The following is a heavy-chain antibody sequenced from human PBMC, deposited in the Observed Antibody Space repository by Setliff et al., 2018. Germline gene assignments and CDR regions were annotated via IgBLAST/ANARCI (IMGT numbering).Heavy chain of an antibody. J-gene: IGHJ3*01. CDR3: SRHHYNFWIGERGDLSEAFDV. Sequence: SETLSLTCAVYGGSLSDSYWCWVRQPPGQGLEWIGEISQGGRSNYSPSLKRRLSMSLDTSERQISRKLSSVTASDTAVYYCSRHHYNFWIGERGDLSEAFDVWGQGIVVTVSS. CDR1: GGSLSDSY. V-gene: IGHV4-34*01. CDR2: ISQGGRS. D-gene: IGHD3-3*01.